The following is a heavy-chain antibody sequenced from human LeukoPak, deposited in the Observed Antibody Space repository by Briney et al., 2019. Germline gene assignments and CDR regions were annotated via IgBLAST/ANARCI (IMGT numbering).Heavy chain of an antibody. J-gene: IGHJ4*02. Sequence: PGGSLRLSCAASGFTFSSYAMSLVRQAPGKGLEWVSAISGSGGSTYYADSVKGRFTISRDNSRNTLYLQMNSLRAEDTAVYYCAKAPSYYDFWSGPRGGQGTLVTVSS. V-gene: IGHV3-23*01. CDR3: AKAPSYYDFWSGPR. CDR2: ISGSGGST. CDR1: GFTFSSYA. D-gene: IGHD3-3*01.